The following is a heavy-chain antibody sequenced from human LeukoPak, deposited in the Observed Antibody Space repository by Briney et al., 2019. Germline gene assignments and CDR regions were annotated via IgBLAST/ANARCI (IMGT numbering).Heavy chain of an antibody. CDR1: GYTFTSYG. V-gene: IGHV1-18*01. D-gene: IGHD3-10*01. Sequence: ASVKVSCKASGYTFTSYGISWVRQAPGQGLEWMGWINAYNGNTNYAQKLQGRVTMTTDTSTSTAYMELRSLRSDDTAVYYCARAVPLDYYGSGTFDYWGQGTLVTVSS. CDR2: INAYNGNT. J-gene: IGHJ4*02. CDR3: ARAVPLDYYGSGTFDY.